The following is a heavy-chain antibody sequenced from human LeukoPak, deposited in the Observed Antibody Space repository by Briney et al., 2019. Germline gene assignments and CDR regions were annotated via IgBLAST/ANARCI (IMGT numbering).Heavy chain of an antibody. CDR3: ARAGANWEPRWYYDF. V-gene: IGHV3-7*01. D-gene: IGHD3/OR15-3a*01. Sequence: GGSLRLSCAASGFTFSNYWMSWVRQAPGKGLEWVANINQDGSEKNYVDSVKGRFTISRDNAKNSLYVQMNSLRVEDTAVYYCARAGANWEPRWYYDFWGQGTLVTVSP. J-gene: IGHJ4*02. CDR2: INQDGSEK. CDR1: GFTFSNYW.